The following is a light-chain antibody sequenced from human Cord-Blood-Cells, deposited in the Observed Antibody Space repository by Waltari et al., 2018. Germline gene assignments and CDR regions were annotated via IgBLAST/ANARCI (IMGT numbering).Light chain of an antibody. CDR1: SSDGGGSNH. CDR2: DVS. J-gene: IGLJ2*01. CDR3: CSYAGSYTLV. Sequence: QSALTQPRSVSGSPGQSVTISCTGTSSDGGGSNHVSWYQQHPGKAPKLMIYDVSKRPSGVPDRFSGSKSGNTASLTISGLQAEDEADYYCCSYAGSYTLVFGGGTKLTVL. V-gene: IGLV2-11*02.